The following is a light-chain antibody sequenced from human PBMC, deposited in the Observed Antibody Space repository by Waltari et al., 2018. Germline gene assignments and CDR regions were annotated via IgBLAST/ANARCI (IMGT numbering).Light chain of an antibody. J-gene: IGKJ4*01. V-gene: IGKV1-33*01. Sequence: DIQMTQSPYSLSASVGDRVTITCQASQDISKFLNWYQQKPGKAPKLLIYDASNLETGVPSRFSGGGSGTDFTFTIISLQPEDIATYYCQQYENLPLTFGGGTKVEIK. CDR2: DAS. CDR1: QDISKF. CDR3: QQYENLPLT.